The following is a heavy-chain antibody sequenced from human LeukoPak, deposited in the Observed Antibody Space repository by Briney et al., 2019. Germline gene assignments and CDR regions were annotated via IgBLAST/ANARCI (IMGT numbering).Heavy chain of an antibody. Sequence: PSQTLSLTCTVSGGSISSGGYYWSWIRQHPGKGLEWIGYIYYSGSTYYNPSLKSRVTISVDTSKRQFSLKLNSVTAADTAVYYCARWSSLAAAKAFDYWGQGTLVTVSS. V-gene: IGHV4-31*03. J-gene: IGHJ4*02. D-gene: IGHD6-13*01. CDR2: IYYSGST. CDR3: ARWSSLAAAKAFDY. CDR1: GGSISSGGYY.